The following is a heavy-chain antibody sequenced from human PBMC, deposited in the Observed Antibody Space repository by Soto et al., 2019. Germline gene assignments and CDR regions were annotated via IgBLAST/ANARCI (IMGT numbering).Heavy chain of an antibody. V-gene: IGHV3-23*01. CDR2: ISGSGGST. D-gene: IGHD3-22*01. J-gene: IGHJ5*02. CDR3: AKNEVLAYYYDSSGYWVWFDP. CDR1: GFTFSSYA. Sequence: GSLRLSCAASGFTFSSYAMSWVRQAPGKGLEWVSAISGSGGSTYYADSVKGRFTISRDNSKNTLYLQMNSLRAEDTAVYYCAKNEVLAYYYDSSGYWVWFDPWGQGTLVTVSS.